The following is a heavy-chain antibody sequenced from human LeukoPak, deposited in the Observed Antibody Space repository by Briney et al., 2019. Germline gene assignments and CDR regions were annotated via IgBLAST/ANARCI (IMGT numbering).Heavy chain of an antibody. Sequence: PGRSLRLSCAASGFTFSSYAMHWVRQAPGKGLEWVSYISSSGSTIYYADSVKGRFTISRDNAKNSLYLQMNSLRAEDTAVYYCARDGLWQQLVHHWFDPWGQGTLVTVSS. CDR2: ISSSGSTI. D-gene: IGHD6-13*01. CDR1: GFTFSSYA. CDR3: ARDGLWQQLVHHWFDP. V-gene: IGHV3-48*04. J-gene: IGHJ5*02.